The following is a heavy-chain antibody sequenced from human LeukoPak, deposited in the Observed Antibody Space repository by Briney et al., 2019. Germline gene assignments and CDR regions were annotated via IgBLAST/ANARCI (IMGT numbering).Heavy chain of an antibody. V-gene: IGHV3-30*04. Sequence: GRSLRLSCAASGFTFNSYDMHWVRQAPGKGLGWVSIISYDGNNKYYTDSVKGRFTISRDNSKNTLYLQMNSLRAEDTAVYYCAKDHYYFDYWGQGTLVTVSS. J-gene: IGHJ4*02. CDR1: GFTFNSYD. CDR2: ISYDGNNK. CDR3: AKDHYYFDY.